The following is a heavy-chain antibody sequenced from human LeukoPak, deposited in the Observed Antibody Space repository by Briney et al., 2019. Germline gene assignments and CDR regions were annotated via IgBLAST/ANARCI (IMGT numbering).Heavy chain of an antibody. CDR2: IKQDGSEK. CDR1: GFTFSSYW. J-gene: IGHJ4*02. D-gene: IGHD6-13*01. Sequence: GGSLRPSCAASGFTFSSYWMSWVRQAPGKGLEWVANIKQDGSEKYYVDSVKGRFTISRDNAKNSLYLQMNSLRAEDTAVNYCARVSSSWYPFDYWGQGTLVTVSS. CDR3: ARVSSSWYPFDY. V-gene: IGHV3-7*01.